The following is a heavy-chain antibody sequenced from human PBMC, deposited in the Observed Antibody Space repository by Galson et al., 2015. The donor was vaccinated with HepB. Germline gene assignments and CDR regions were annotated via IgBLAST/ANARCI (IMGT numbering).Heavy chain of an antibody. Sequence: SLRLSCAASGFIFSTSGMHWVRQAPGKGLEYVSGIKGDGDATYYADSVKVRFTISRDNSKNTLYLQMNSLRAEDTAVYYCAKERRDYVWGSYRSSPDYWGQGTLVTVSS. CDR1: GFIFSTSG. J-gene: IGHJ4*02. CDR2: IKGDGDAT. V-gene: IGHV3-64*04. D-gene: IGHD3-16*02. CDR3: AKERRDYVWGSYRSSPDY.